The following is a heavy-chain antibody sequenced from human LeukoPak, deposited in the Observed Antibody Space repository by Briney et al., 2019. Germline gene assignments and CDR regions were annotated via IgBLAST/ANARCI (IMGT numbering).Heavy chain of an antibody. V-gene: IGHV4-38-2*02. CDR1: GYSISSGYY. CDR2: IYHSGST. J-gene: IGHJ5*02. D-gene: IGHD2-15*01. Sequence: SETLSLTCTVSGYSISSGYYWGWIRQPPGKGLEWIGSIYHSGSTYYNPSLKSRVTISVDTSKNQFSLKLSSVTAADTAGYYCARDVVVAAREDWFDPCGQGTLVTVSS. CDR3: ARDVVVAAREDWFDP.